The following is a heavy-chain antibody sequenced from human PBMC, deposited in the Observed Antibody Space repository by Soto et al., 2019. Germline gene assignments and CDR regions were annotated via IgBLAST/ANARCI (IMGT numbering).Heavy chain of an antibody. CDR3: ARTSYYYSRGYYNIDV. CDR1: GASISSSNW. Sequence: SETLSLTCAVSGASISSSNWWTWVRQSPGKGLEWIGEIHHSETTNYNPSLNSRVSISVDQSKNQFSLKLTSVTAADTADYYCARTSYYYSRGYYNIDVWGQGTTVTVS. J-gene: IGHJ6*02. CDR2: IHHSETT. D-gene: IGHD3-22*01. V-gene: IGHV4-4*02.